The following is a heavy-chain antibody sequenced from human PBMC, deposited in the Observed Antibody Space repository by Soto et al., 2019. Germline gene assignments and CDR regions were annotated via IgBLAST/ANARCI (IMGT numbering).Heavy chain of an antibody. CDR3: ARRGSSSPSYNFDF. Sequence: PGESLKISCKGSGYTFTNYWIGWVRQMPGRGLEWMGIIYPGGSDTRYSPSFEGQVTISADKSSSTAYLQWSSLKDSDTAIYYCARRGSSSPSYNFDFWGQGTPVTVSS. D-gene: IGHD6-13*01. CDR2: IYPGGSDT. J-gene: IGHJ4*02. CDR1: GYTFTNYW. V-gene: IGHV5-51*01.